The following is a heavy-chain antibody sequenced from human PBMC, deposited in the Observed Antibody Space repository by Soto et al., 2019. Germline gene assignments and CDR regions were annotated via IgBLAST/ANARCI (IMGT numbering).Heavy chain of an antibody. CDR2: IYYGGSA. CDR3: ARATSTNWFDP. Sequence: QLQVQESGPGLVKPSETLSLTCTVSGGSISTNGDFWAWIRQPPGKGLEWIGTIYYGGSAYYNPSLKSRVTMSVATSKNQFSLKVKSVIAADTALYYCARATSTNWFDPWGQGTLVTVSS. V-gene: IGHV4-39*01. CDR1: GGSISTNGDF. J-gene: IGHJ5*02.